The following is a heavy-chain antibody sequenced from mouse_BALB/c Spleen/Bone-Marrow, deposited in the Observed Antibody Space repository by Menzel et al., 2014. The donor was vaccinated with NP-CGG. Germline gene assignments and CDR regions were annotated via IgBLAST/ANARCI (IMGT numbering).Heavy chain of an antibody. D-gene: IGHD2-2*01. J-gene: IGHJ4*01. CDR2: IYPGNVNT. CDR1: GYTFTRYY. V-gene: IGHV1S56*01. CDR3: AMWLRRDYYAMDY. Sequence: QVQLQQSGPELVKPGASVRISCKASGYTFTRYYTQWMKQRPGQGLEWIGWIYPGNVNTKYNEKFKGKATLTADKSSSTAYMQLSSLTSEDSAVYFCAMWLRRDYYAMDYWGQGTSVTVSS.